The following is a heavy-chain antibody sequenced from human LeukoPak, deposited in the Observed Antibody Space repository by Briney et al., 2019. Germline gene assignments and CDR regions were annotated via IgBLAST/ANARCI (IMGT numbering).Heavy chain of an antibody. CDR1: GFTFDDYG. J-gene: IGHJ4*02. D-gene: IGHD6-19*01. V-gene: IGHV3-53*01. Sequence: PGGSLRLSCAASGFTFDDYGMSWVRQAPGKGLEWVSIIYSGGSTYYADSVKGRFTISRDISKNTLYLQMNSLRAEDTAVYYCARGADSSGWYGYFDYWGQGTLVTVSS. CDR3: ARGADSSGWYGYFDY. CDR2: IYSGGST.